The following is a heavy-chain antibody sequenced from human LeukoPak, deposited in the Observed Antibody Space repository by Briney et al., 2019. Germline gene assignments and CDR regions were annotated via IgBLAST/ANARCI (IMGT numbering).Heavy chain of an antibody. D-gene: IGHD2-8*01. V-gene: IGHV3-23*01. CDR1: GFTFSSYA. CDR2: ISGSGDTT. Sequence: GGSLRLSCAVSGFTFSSYAMSWVRQAPGKGLEWVSGISGSGDTTNYADSVKGQFIISRDNSKNILYLQMNSLRAEDTAVYFCAKPGSISRYCTNGLCYDFDYWGQGTLVTVSS. CDR3: AKPGSISRYCTNGLCYDFDY. J-gene: IGHJ4*02.